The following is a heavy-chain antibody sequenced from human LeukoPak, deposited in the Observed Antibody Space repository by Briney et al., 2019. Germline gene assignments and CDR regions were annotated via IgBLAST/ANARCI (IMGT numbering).Heavy chain of an antibody. D-gene: IGHD6-6*01. J-gene: IGHJ4*02. CDR1: GYTFTGYY. V-gene: IGHV1-8*02. CDR3: ARDSLYEYTSSFLFDY. CDR2: MNPNSGNT. Sequence: GASVKVSCKASGYTFTGYYMHWVRQAPGQGLEWMGWMNPNSGNTGYAQKFQGRVTMTRNTSISTAYLELSNLRSEDTAVYYCARDSLYEYTSSFLFDYWGQGTLVTVSS.